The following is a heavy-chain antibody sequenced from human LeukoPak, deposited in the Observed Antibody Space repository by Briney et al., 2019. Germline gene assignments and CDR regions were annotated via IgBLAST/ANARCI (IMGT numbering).Heavy chain of an antibody. CDR2: INHSGST. CDR3: ARMYCSSTSCYGPLGY. D-gene: IGHD2-2*01. Sequence: SETLSLTCAVYGGSFSGYYWSWIRQPPGKGLEWIGEINHSGSTNYNPSLKSRVTISVDTSKNQFSLKLSSVTAADTAVYYCARMYCSSTSCYGPLGYWGQGTLVTVSS. CDR1: GGSFSGYY. J-gene: IGHJ4*02. V-gene: IGHV4-34*01.